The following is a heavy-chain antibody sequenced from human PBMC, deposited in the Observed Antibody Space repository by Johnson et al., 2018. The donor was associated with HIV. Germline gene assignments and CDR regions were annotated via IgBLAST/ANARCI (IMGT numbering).Heavy chain of an antibody. CDR1: GFSFTNAW. CDR2: IKSKGDGGTT. V-gene: IGHV3-15*01. CDR3: ARPNRPQYRSTFDI. J-gene: IGHJ3*02. D-gene: IGHD6-13*01. Sequence: VQFVESGGGLVKPGGSLRISCAASGFSFTNAWMSWVRQGPGKGLEWVGRIKSKGDGGTTDYAAPVKGRFTISRDNAKNSLYLQMSSLRAEDTAIYYCARPNRPQYRSTFDIWGQGTKVTVSS.